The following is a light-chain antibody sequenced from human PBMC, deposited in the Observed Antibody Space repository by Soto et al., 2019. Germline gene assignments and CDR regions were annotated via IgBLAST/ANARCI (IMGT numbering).Light chain of an antibody. J-gene: IGKJ4*01. V-gene: IGKV3-20*01. CDR3: QQFSIFPLT. Sequence: VLTQSPGTLSLSPGERATLSCRSSQTVRNNYLAWYQQKPGQAPRLLIYDASSRATGIPDRFSGGGSGTDFTLTISRLEPEDFAVYYCQQFSIFPLTFGGGTKVDIK. CDR2: DAS. CDR1: QTVRNNY.